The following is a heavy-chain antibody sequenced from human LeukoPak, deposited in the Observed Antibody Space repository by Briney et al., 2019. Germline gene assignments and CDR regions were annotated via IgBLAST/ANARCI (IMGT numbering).Heavy chain of an antibody. CDR1: GFTFSSYS. CDR2: ISSSSSYI. Sequence: PGGSLRLSCAASGFTFSSYSMNWVRQAPGKGLEWVSSISSSSSYIYYADSVKGRFTISRDNAKNSLYLQMNSLRAEDTAVYYCARDLGPYYYDSSGQIDYWGQGTLVTVSS. J-gene: IGHJ4*02. V-gene: IGHV3-21*01. CDR3: ARDLGPYYYDSSGQIDY. D-gene: IGHD3-22*01.